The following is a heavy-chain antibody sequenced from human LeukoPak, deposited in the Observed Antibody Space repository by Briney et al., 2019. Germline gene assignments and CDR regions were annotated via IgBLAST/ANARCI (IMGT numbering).Heavy chain of an antibody. V-gene: IGHV3-23*01. D-gene: IGHD3-22*01. CDR1: GFTFSSYW. CDR3: AKDRLSVHYYDSSGYTGDYLDY. Sequence: PGGSLRLSCAASGFTFSSYWMSWVRQAPGKGLEWVSAISGSGGSTYYADSVKGRFTISRDNSKNTLYLQMNSLRAEDTAVYYCAKDRLSVHYYDSSGYTGDYLDYWGQGTLVTVSS. J-gene: IGHJ4*02. CDR2: ISGSGGST.